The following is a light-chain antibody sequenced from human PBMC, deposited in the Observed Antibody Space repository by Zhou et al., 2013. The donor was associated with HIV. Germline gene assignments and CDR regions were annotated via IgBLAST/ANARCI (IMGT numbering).Light chain of an antibody. CDR3: QQYGSPPGT. V-gene: IGKV3-20*01. CDR1: QSVSSSY. CDR2: GAS. Sequence: ELVLTQSPGTLSLSPGERATLSCRASQSVSSSYLAWYQQKPGQAPRLLIYGASSRATGIPDRFSGSASGTDFTLTISRLEPEDFAVYYCQQYGSPPGTFGQGTKVEIK. J-gene: IGKJ1*01.